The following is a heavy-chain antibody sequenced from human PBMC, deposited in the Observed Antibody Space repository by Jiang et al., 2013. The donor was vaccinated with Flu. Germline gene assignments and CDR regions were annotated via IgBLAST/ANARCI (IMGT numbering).Heavy chain of an antibody. CDR2: ISGSGGST. CDR1: GFTFSSYA. CDR3: AHLLVRTYYYYGMDV. Sequence: VQLLESGGGLVQPGGSLRLSCAASGFTFSSYAMSWVRQAPGKGLEWVSAISGSGGSTYYADSVKGRFTISRDNSKNTLYLQMNSLRAEDTAVYYCAHLLVRTYYYYGMDVWGQGTTVTVSS. J-gene: IGHJ6*02. D-gene: IGHD6-6*01. V-gene: IGHV3-23*01.